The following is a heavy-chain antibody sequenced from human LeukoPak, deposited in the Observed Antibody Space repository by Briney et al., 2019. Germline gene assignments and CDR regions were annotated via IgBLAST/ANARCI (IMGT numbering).Heavy chain of an antibody. CDR1: GFTFSSYW. Sequence: GGSLRLSCAASGFTFSSYWMHWVRQAPGKGLVWVSRINSDGSSTSYADSVKGRFTISRDNSKNTLYLQMNSLRAEDTAVYYCAKDGRGGDCTSASCTNWFGPWGQGTLVTVSS. D-gene: IGHD2-2*01. J-gene: IGHJ5*02. V-gene: IGHV3-74*01. CDR2: INSDGSST. CDR3: AKDGRGGDCTSASCTNWFGP.